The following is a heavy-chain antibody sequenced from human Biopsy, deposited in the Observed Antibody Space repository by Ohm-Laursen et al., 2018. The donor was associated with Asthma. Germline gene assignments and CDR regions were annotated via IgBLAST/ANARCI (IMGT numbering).Heavy chain of an antibody. Sequence: SLRLSCAASGFTFDDYTMHCVRQAPGKGLEWVTIISYDGRNTYYADSVEGRFTISRDNSKNTLFLQMSSLRPEDTAVYYCARGGLHYYEYYGMDVWGQGTTVTVSS. CDR1: GFTFDDYT. CDR3: ARGGLHYYEYYGMDV. D-gene: IGHD2-21*02. V-gene: IGHV3-30*04. J-gene: IGHJ6*02. CDR2: ISYDGRNT.